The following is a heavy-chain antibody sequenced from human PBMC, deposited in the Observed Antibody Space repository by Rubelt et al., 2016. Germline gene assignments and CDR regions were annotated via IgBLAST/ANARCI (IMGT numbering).Heavy chain of an antibody. CDR2: ISYDGSNK. CDR3: ARVVGTGAFY. D-gene: IGHD5-18*01. J-gene: IGHJ4*02. Sequence: EWVAVISYDGSNKYYADSVKGRFTISRDNSKYTLYLQMNSLRAEDTAVYYCARVVGTGAFYWGQGTLVTVSS. V-gene: IGHV3-30*04.